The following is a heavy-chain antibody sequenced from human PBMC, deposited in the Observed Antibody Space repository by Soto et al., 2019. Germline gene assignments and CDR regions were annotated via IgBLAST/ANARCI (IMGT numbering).Heavy chain of an antibody. D-gene: IGHD5-18*01. CDR2: ISWNSGSI. V-gene: IGHV3-9*01. Sequence: EVQLVESGGGLVQPGRSLRLSCAASGFTFDDYAMHWVRQAPGKGLEWVSGISWNSGSIGYADSVKGRFTISRDNAKNSLYLQMNSLRAEDTALYYCAKGGLPFLNENFQHWGQGTLVTVSS. CDR1: GFTFDDYA. J-gene: IGHJ1*01. CDR3: AKGGLPFLNENFQH.